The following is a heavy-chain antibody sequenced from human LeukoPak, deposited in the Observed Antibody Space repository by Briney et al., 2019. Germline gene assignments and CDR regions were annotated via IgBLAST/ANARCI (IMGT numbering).Heavy chain of an antibody. D-gene: IGHD3-22*01. Sequence: GGSLRLSCAASGFTFSNYWMTWVRQAPGKGLEWVANIRKDGSDKSYVDSVKGRFTISRDNVKKSLSLQMNSLRAEDTAVYYCARDRDYHDGSVRYDAFDIGGQGTMVTVSS. J-gene: IGHJ3*02. CDR1: GFTFSNYW. V-gene: IGHV3-7*01. CDR3: ARDRDYHDGSVRYDAFDI. CDR2: IRKDGSDK.